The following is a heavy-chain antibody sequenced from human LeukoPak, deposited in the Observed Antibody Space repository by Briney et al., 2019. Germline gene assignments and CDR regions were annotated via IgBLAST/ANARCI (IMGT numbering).Heavy chain of an antibody. CDR2: ISAYNGST. V-gene: IGHV1-18*01. D-gene: IGHD6-13*01. Sequence: ASVKVSCKASGYTFTSYGISWVRQAPGQGLEWMGWISAYNGSTNYAQKLQGRVTMTTDTSTSTAYMELRSLRSDDTAVYYCAREPLPQYSSRNWFDPWGQGTLVTVSS. J-gene: IGHJ5*02. CDR3: AREPLPQYSSRNWFDP. CDR1: GYTFTSYG.